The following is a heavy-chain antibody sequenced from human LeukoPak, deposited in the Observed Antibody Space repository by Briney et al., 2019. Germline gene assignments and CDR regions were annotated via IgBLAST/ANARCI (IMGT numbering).Heavy chain of an antibody. D-gene: IGHD3-22*01. J-gene: IGHJ4*02. CDR2: INPNSGGT. Sequence: GASVKVSCKASGYTFTDYYMHWVRRAPGQGLEWMGWINPNSGGTNYAQKFQGRVTMTRDTSINTAYMELNRLRSDDTALYYCARGSTRTITMITFFDYWGQGTLVTVSS. CDR1: GYTFTDYY. V-gene: IGHV1-2*02. CDR3: ARGSTRTITMITFFDY.